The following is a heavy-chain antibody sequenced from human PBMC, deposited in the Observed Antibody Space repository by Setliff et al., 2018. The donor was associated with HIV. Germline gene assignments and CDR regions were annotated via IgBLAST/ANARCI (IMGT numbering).Heavy chain of an antibody. CDR3: ARHLSPYDSGSQEPNWFDP. D-gene: IGHD3-10*01. Sequence: SETLSLTCTVSGGSINSSTYYWGWIRQPPGKGLEWIGSMCYSGGAYYNPSLKSRVTISGDTSKNQFSLKLSSVTAADTAVYYCARHLSPYDSGSQEPNWFDPWGQGTLVTVSS. CDR2: MCYSGGA. J-gene: IGHJ5*02. CDR1: GGSINSSTYY. V-gene: IGHV4-39*07.